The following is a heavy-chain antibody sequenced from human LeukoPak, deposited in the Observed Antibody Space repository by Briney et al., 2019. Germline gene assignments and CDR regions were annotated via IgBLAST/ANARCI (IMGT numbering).Heavy chain of an antibody. CDR3: ARHYPAARTRNEY. V-gene: IGHV4-39*01. J-gene: IGHJ1*01. CDR2: VQYNGST. CDR1: GGSIRTDNNY. Sequence: PSETLSLTCTVSGGSIRTDNNYWGWIRQPPGKGLEWIGRVQYNGSTFCNPSLKSRDTISVDTSNNQLSLKVHSVTAADTAVYYCARHYPAARTRNEYWGQGNLVSVSS. D-gene: IGHD6-6*01.